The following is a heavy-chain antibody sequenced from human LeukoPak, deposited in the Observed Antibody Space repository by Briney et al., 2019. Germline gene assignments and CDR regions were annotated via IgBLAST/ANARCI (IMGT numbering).Heavy chain of an antibody. CDR1: GHSFTNYW. V-gene: IGHV5-10-1*01. CDR2: IDPSDSYV. CDR3: ARHHIKGCLGGADN. J-gene: IGHJ4*02. D-gene: IGHD3-16*01. Sequence: GESLLISCNVSGHSFTNYWISWVRQKPGKGLEWMGRIDPSDSYVNYSPSFQDHVIISGAKSTNTAYLQWSSLKASDTAIYYCARHHIKGCLGGADNWGQGALVTVSS.